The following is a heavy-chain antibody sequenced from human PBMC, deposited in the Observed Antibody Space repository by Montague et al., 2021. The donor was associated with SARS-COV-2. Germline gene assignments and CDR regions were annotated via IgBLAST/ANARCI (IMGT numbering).Heavy chain of an antibody. CDR2: IYDGGAV. CDR1: GGSITGYY. V-gene: IGHV4-59*08. J-gene: IGHJ4*02. Sequence: SETLSLTSTVSGGSITGYYWSWLRRSPGKGLEWIAYIYDGGAVNYNPSLWSRVTIFVDTSKNQFSLKLSSVTAADTAVYYCATRTRYPQNDFGFWGQGTLVTVSS. D-gene: IGHD2-15*01. CDR3: ATRTRYPQNDFGF.